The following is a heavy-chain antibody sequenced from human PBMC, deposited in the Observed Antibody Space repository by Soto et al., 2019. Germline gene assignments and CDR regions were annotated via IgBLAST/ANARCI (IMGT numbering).Heavy chain of an antibody. Sequence: QVQLVESGGGVVQPGRSLRLSCAASGFTFSTYGMHWVRQAPGKGLEWVAVISYDGNNKYYADSVKGRFTISRDNSKNTLYLQMNSLRVEDTAVYYCAKDHLYGDYALDYWGQGTLVTVSS. CDR1: GFTFSTYG. J-gene: IGHJ4*02. CDR2: ISYDGNNK. CDR3: AKDHLYGDYALDY. V-gene: IGHV3-30*18. D-gene: IGHD4-17*01.